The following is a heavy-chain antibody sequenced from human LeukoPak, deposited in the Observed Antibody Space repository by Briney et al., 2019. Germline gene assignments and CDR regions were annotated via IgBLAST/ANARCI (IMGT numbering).Heavy chain of an antibody. CDR2: ISYDGSNK. CDR3: AKGDIVATTEVDY. CDR1: GFTFSSYG. V-gene: IGHV3-30*18. Sequence: GGSLRLSCAASGFTFSSYGMHWVRQAPGKGLEWVAGISYDGSNKYYADSVKGRFTISRDNSKNTLYLQMNSLGAEDTAVYYCAKGDIVATTEVDYWGQGTLVTVSS. D-gene: IGHD5-12*01. J-gene: IGHJ4*02.